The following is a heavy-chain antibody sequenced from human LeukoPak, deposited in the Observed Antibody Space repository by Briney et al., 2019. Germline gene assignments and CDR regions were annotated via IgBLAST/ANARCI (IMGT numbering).Heavy chain of an antibody. Sequence: RASVKVSCKASGYTFTSYGISWVRHPPAQGLEWMGGITGYNGDTNYAEKFQGRDNMPPDPSKSTVHKELRSLRSDDAAVYYWARGRAGYYDILTGYYNPGNWFDPWGQGTLVTVSS. D-gene: IGHD3-9*01. CDR1: GYTFTSYG. V-gene: IGHV1-18*01. CDR3: ARGRAGYYDILTGYYNPGNWFDP. CDR2: ITGYNGDT. J-gene: IGHJ5*02.